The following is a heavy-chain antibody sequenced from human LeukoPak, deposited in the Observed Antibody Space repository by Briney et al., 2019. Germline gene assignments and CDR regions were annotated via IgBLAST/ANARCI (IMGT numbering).Heavy chain of an antibody. V-gene: IGHV3-30*04. Sequence: PGGSLRLSCVVSGFTFSSYAMHWVRQAPGKGLEWVALMSYDGSEVYYADSVKGRFTISRDNSKNTLYLQMNSLRAEDTAVYYCARVPVVVITTYYFDYWGQGTLVTVSS. J-gene: IGHJ4*02. D-gene: IGHD3-22*01. CDR3: ARVPVVVITTYYFDY. CDR2: MSYDGSEV. CDR1: GFTFSSYA.